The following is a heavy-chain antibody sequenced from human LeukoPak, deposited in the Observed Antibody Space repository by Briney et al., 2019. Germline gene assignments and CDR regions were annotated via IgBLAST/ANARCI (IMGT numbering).Heavy chain of an antibody. CDR2: ISAYNGST. Sequence: GASVKVSCKASGYTFTSYGISWVRQAPGQGLEWMGWISAYNGSTNYAQKLQGRVTMTTDTSTSTAYMELRSLRSDDTAVYYCARAEYSSSWYASLAWFDPWGQGTLVTVSS. CDR1: GYTFTSYG. CDR3: ARAEYSSSWYASLAWFDP. V-gene: IGHV1-18*01. D-gene: IGHD6-13*01. J-gene: IGHJ5*02.